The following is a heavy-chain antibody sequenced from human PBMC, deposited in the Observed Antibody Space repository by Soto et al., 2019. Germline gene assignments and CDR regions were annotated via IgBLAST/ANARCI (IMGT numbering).Heavy chain of an antibody. CDR1: VYSFTSYW. Sequence: GESLKIACKGSVYSFTSYWISWVRQMPGKGLEWMGRIDPSDSYTNYSPSFQGHVTISADKSISTAYLQWSSLKASDTAMYYCARFITMVRGEYYGMDVWGQGTTVTVS. D-gene: IGHD3-10*01. J-gene: IGHJ6*02. CDR2: IDPSDSYT. CDR3: ARFITMVRGEYYGMDV. V-gene: IGHV5-10-1*01.